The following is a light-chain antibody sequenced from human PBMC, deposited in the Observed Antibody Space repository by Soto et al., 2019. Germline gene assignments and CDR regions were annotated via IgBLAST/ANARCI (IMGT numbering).Light chain of an antibody. J-gene: IGLJ1*01. CDR2: GNN. V-gene: IGLV1-40*01. CDR3: QSYATGLSVLYV. Sequence: QSVLTQPPSVSGAPGQRVTISCTGCSSNIGAGYDVHWYQQLPGTAPKLLIYGNNNRPSGVPDRFSGSKSGTSASLAVTGLQAEDEADYYCQSYATGLSVLYVFGTGTKVTVL. CDR1: SSNIGAGYD.